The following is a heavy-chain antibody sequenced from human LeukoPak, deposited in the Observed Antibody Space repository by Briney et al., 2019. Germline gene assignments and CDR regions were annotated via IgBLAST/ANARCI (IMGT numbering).Heavy chain of an antibody. CDR3: ARDRGFWSGYYYYYYMDV. CDR2: IYTSGST. CDR1: GGSISSGSYY. Sequence: PSETLSLTCTVSGGSISSGSYYWSWIRQPAGKGLEWIGRIYTSGSTNYNPSLKSRVTISVDTSKNQFSLKLSSVTAADTAVYYCARDRGFWSGYYYYYYMDVWGKGTTVTVSS. J-gene: IGHJ6*03. V-gene: IGHV4-61*02. D-gene: IGHD3-3*01.